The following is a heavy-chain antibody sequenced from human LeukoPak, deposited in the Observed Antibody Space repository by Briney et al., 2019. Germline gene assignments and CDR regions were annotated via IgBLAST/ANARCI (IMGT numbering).Heavy chain of an antibody. CDR2: IYYSGST. Sequence: TSETLSLTCTVSGGSISSGDYYWSWIRQPPGKGQEWIGYIYYSGSTYYNPSLKRRVTISVDTSKNQFSLKLSSVTAADTAVYYCASQGVIAAHPLDYWGQGTLVTVSS. J-gene: IGHJ4*02. CDR3: ASQGVIAAHPLDY. CDR1: GGSISSGDYY. D-gene: IGHD6-6*01. V-gene: IGHV4-30-4*08.